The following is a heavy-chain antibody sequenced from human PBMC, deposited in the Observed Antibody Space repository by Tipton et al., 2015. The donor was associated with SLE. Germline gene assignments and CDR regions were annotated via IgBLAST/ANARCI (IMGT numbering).Heavy chain of an antibody. CDR3: ARRGESSGLLY. J-gene: IGHJ4*02. D-gene: IGHD6-19*01. V-gene: IGHV4-31*03. CDR2: IYYSGST. CDR1: GGSISSDDYY. Sequence: TLSLTCTVSGGSISSDDYYWSWIRQHPGKGLEWIGNIYYSGSTYYNPSLKSRVTISVDTSKNQLSLKLSSVTAADTAVYYCARRGESSGLLYWGQGTLVTVSS.